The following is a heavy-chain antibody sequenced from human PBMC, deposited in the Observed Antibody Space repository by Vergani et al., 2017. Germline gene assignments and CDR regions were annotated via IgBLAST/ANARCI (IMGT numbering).Heavy chain of an antibody. J-gene: IGHJ4*02. Sequence: QVQLQESGPGLVKPSETLSLTCAVSGYSISRGSYWAWIRQPPGKGREWIGSIFHSGSTHYNPSLESRVTITVDTSKNQFSLKLNSETAADTAVYYCARHNLYGDSQTGIDYWGLGTLVIVSS. CDR3: ARHNLYGDSQTGIDY. CDR1: GYSISRGSY. V-gene: IGHV4-38-2*01. D-gene: IGHD4-17*01. CDR2: IFHSGST.